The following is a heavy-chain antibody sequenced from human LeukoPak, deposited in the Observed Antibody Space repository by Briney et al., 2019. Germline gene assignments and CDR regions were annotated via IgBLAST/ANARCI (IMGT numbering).Heavy chain of an antibody. CDR2: ISSSGSTI. V-gene: IGHV3-11*01. D-gene: IGHD3-10*01. Sequence: GGSLRLSCAASGFTFSDYYMSWIRQAPGKGLEWVSYISSSGSTIYYADSVKGRFTISRDNAKNSLYLQMNSLRAEDTAVYYCARDRVTMVRGEEGMDVWGQGTTVTVSS. J-gene: IGHJ6*02. CDR1: GFTFSDYY. CDR3: ARDRVTMVRGEEGMDV.